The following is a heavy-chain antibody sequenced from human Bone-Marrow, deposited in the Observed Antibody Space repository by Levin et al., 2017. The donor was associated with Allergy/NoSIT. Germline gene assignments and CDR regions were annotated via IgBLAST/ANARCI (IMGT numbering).Heavy chain of an antibody. CDR3: IRGRGSTSIYDS. CDR1: GSTLGDDA. V-gene: IGHV3-49*04. D-gene: IGHD2-2*01. J-gene: IGHJ5*02. CDR2: IRSTAYGGTT. Sequence: PGESLKISCTASGSTLGDDAMSWVRQAPGKGLEWVSFIRSTAYGGTTEYAASVKGRFIISRDESKSIAYLEMNSLKTEDTAVYYCIRGRGSTSIYDSWGQGTLVTVSS.